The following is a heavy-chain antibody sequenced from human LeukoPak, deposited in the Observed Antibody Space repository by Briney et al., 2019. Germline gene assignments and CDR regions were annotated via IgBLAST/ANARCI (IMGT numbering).Heavy chain of an antibody. V-gene: IGHV5-51*01. CDR3: ARQRDGYVWGNYPEIGDF. CDR2: VYPGDSDT. J-gene: IGHJ4*02. CDR1: GYSFSTYW. Sequence: GESLKISCKGFGYSFSTYWIGWVRQMPGKGLEWMGVVYPGDSDTRYSPSFQGQITISADKSISTAYLQWRSLKASDTTMYYCARQRDGYVWGNYPEIGDFWGQGTLVTVSS. D-gene: IGHD3-16*02.